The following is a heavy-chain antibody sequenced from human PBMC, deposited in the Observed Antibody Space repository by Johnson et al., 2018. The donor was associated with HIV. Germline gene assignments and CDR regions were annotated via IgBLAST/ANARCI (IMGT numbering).Heavy chain of an antibody. CDR1: GFNVSDKY. CDR2: IYAGGNI. CDR3: AKDWSRTVGATLGPGAFDI. J-gene: IGHJ3*02. D-gene: IGHD1-26*01. V-gene: IGHV3-66*02. Sequence: MLLVESGGALVQPGGSLRLSCAGSGFNVSDKYMSWVRQAPGKGLEWVSIIYAGGNIYYAHSVKGRFTISRDNSRNTLYLQMNSRRAEDTAVYYCAKDWSRTVGATLGPGAFDIWGQGTMVTVSS.